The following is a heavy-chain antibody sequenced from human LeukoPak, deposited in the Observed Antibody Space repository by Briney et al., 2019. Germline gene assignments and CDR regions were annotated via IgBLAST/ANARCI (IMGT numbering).Heavy chain of an antibody. CDR1: GASFNSDDQY. V-gene: IGHV4-31*03. J-gene: IGHJ4*02. Sequence: SETLSLTCTVSGASFNSDDQYWNWIRQSPGKGLEWIGSIHPSGMLYNNPSLESRVTMTRDTSKNQFSLNLNSVTAADAAVYFCSRGLDSRKLGYWGQGILVTVSS. CDR3: SRGLDSRKLGY. CDR2: IHPSGML. D-gene: IGHD3-22*01.